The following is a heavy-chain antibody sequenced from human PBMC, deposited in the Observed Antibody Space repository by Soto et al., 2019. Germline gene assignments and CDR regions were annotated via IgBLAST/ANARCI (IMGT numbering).Heavy chain of an antibody. CDR2: INHSGST. D-gene: IGHD3-22*01. J-gene: IGHJ4*02. CDR3: ARRHSSGFNLDY. CDR1: GGSFSGYY. V-gene: IGHV4-34*01. Sequence: PSETLSLTCAVYGGSFSGYYWSWIRQPPGKGLEWIGEINHSGSTNYNPSLKSRVTISVDTSKNQFSLKLSSVTAADTAVYYCARRHSSGFNLDYWGQGTLVTVSS.